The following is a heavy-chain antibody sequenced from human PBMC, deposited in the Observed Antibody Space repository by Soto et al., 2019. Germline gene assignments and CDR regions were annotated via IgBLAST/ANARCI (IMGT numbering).Heavy chain of an antibody. D-gene: IGHD3-22*01. V-gene: IGHV4-61*01. CDR2: IYYSGST. Sequence: SETLSLTCTVSGGSVSSGSYYWSWIRQPPGKGLEWIGYIYYSGSTNYNPSLKSRVTISVDTSKNQFSLKLSSVTAADTAVYYCARDRRSGYYDSSGFSLFDYWGQGTLVTVSS. J-gene: IGHJ4*02. CDR3: ARDRRSGYYDSSGFSLFDY. CDR1: GGSVSSGSYY.